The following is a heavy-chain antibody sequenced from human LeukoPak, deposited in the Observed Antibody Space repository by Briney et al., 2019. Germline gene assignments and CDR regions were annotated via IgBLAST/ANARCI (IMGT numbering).Heavy chain of an antibody. D-gene: IGHD1-26*01. CDR3: ARLRGSYDY. Sequence: PSETLSLTCAVYGGSFSGYYWSWIRQPPGKGLEWIGEINHSGSTNYNPSLKSRVTISVDTSKNQFSLKLSSVTAADTAVYYCARLRGSYDYWGQRTLVTVSS. CDR1: GGSFSGYY. J-gene: IGHJ4*02. CDR2: INHSGST. V-gene: IGHV4-34*01.